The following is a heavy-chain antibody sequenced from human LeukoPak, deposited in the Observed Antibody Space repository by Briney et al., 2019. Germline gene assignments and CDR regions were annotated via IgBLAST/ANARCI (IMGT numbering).Heavy chain of an antibody. J-gene: IGHJ4*02. CDR3: ARDSSRIVGALGSDY. D-gene: IGHD1-26*01. CDR1: GFTFSGSA. V-gene: IGHV3-73*01. Sequence: GGSLRLSCAASGFTFSGSAMHWVRQASGKGLEWVGRIRSKANSYATANAASVKGRFTISRDNAKNSLYLQMNSLRAEDTAVYYCARDSSRIVGALGSDYWGQGTLVTVSS. CDR2: IRSKANSYAT.